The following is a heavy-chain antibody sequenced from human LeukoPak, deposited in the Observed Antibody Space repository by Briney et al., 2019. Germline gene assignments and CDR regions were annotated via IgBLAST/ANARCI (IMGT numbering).Heavy chain of an antibody. CDR3: ARDRSDFSLLYHYFYMDV. CDR1: GFTFSSYE. J-gene: IGHJ6*03. D-gene: IGHD3-3*01. Sequence: GGSLRLSCAASGFTFSSYEMNWVRQAPGKGLEWVSYISSSGSSIYYADSVKGRFTISRDSVRHSLYLQMNSLRDEDTAIYYCARDRSDFSLLYHYFYMDVWGKGTTVTVSS. V-gene: IGHV3-48*03. CDR2: ISSSGSSI.